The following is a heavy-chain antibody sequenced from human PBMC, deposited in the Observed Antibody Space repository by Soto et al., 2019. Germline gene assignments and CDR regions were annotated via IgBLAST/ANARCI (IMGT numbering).Heavy chain of an antibody. J-gene: IGHJ6*02. CDR3: ARVVPAATHGMDV. D-gene: IGHD2-2*01. CDR1: GGTFSSYA. Sequence: SVKVSCKASGGTFSSYAISWVRQAPGQGLEWMGGIIPIFGTANYAQKFQGRVTITADESTSTAHMELSSLRSEDTAVYYCARVVPAATHGMDVWGQGTTVTAP. V-gene: IGHV1-69*13. CDR2: IIPIFGTA.